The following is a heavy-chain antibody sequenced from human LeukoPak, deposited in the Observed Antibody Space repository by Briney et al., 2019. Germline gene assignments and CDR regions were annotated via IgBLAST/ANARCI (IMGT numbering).Heavy chain of an antibody. Sequence: TGGSLRLSCAASGFTFSSYSMNWVRQAPGKGLEWVSSISSSSSYIYYAGSVKGRFTISRDNAKNSLYLQMNSLRAEDTAVYYCARDPRLGDYYYYMDVWGKGTTVTVPS. CDR1: GFTFSSYS. D-gene: IGHD3-10*01. J-gene: IGHJ6*03. CDR3: ARDPRLGDYYYYMDV. V-gene: IGHV3-21*01. CDR2: ISSSSSYI.